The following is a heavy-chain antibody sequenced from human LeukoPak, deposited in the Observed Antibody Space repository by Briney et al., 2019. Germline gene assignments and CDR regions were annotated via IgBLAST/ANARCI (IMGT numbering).Heavy chain of an antibody. CDR2: IYYSGST. CDR3: ARDPSGYFNY. D-gene: IGHD3-22*01. V-gene: IGHV4-61*01. J-gene: IGHJ4*02. CDR1: GGAVSSGNYY. Sequence: PSETLSLTCTVSGGAVSSGNYYWSWIRQPPGKGLEWIGYIYYSGSTNYNPSLKSRVTISVDTSKNQFSLKLSSATAADTAVYYCARDPSGYFNYWGQGTLATVSS.